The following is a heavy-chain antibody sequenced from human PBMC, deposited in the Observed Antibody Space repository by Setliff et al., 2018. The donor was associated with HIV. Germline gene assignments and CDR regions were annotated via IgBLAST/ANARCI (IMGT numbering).Heavy chain of an antibody. V-gene: IGHV4-39*01. CDR1: GGSISSSSYY. Sequence: SETLSLTCNVSGGSISSSSYYWGWIRQPPGKGLGWIGSFHYSGSTSYNPSLRSRVTISVDTSKNQFSLKFTSVTDADTAVYYCSRPLTTSYNFWGDAFGIWGQGTMVTVSS. D-gene: IGHD3-3*01. J-gene: IGHJ3*02. CDR2: FHYSGST. CDR3: SRPLTTSYNFWGDAFGI.